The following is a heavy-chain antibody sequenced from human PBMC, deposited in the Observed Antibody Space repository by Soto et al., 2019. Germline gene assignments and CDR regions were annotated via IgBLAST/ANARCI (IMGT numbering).Heavy chain of an antibody. V-gene: IGHV3-30*18. Sequence: QSGGSLRLSCEGSRFTFSSYGMHWVRQAPGKGLEWVAVISYDGANKYYADSVRGRFTISRDNSKNTVYLEMNSLGTEDTAVYYCAKDLWQLARHYFYYGMDVWGQGTPVTVSS. CDR1: RFTFSSYG. J-gene: IGHJ6*02. CDR2: ISYDGANK. D-gene: IGHD6-6*01. CDR3: AKDLWQLARHYFYYGMDV.